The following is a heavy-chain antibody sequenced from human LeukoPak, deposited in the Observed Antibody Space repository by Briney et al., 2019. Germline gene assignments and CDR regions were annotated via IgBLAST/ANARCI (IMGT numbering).Heavy chain of an antibody. CDR2: INSDGSST. CDR3: ARTPCSGGSCYDSAVDY. D-gene: IGHD2-15*01. CDR1: GFTFSSYW. V-gene: IGHV3-74*01. J-gene: IGHJ4*02. Sequence: GGSLRLSCPASGFTFSSYWMHWVRQAPGKGLVWVSRINSDGSSTSYADSVKGRFTISRDNAKNTLYLQMNSLRAEDTAVYYCARTPCSGGSCYDSAVDYWGQGTLVTVSS.